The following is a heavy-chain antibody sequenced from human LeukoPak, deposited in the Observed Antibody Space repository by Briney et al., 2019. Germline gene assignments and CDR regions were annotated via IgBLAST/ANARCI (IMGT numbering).Heavy chain of an antibody. CDR2: ISSSSSYI. CDR1: GFTFSSYS. CDR3: ARDWSGSYPFDY. J-gene: IGHJ4*02. V-gene: IGHV3-21*01. Sequence: GGSLRLSCAASGFTFSSYSMNWVRQAQGKGLEWVSSISSSSSYIYYADSVKGRFTISRDNAKNSLYLQMNSLRAEDTAVYYCARDWSGSYPFDYWGQGTLVTVSS. D-gene: IGHD1-26*01.